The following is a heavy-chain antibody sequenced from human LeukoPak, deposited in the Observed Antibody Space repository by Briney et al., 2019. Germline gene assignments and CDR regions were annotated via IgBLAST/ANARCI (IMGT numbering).Heavy chain of an antibody. D-gene: IGHD6-13*01. CDR2: IYTSGST. CDR3: ARGGRSSWYSGYYYYYMDV. J-gene: IGHJ6*03. CDR1: GYSISSGSYY. Sequence: PSETLSLTCTVSGYSISSGSYYWSWIRQPAGKGLEWIGRIYTSGSTNYNPSLKSRVTISVDTSKNQFSLKLSSVTAADTAVYYCARGGRSSWYSGYYYYYMDVWGKGTTVTISS. V-gene: IGHV4-61*02.